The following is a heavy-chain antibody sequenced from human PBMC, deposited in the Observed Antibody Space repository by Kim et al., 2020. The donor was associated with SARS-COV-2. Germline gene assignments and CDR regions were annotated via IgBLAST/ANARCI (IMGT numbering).Heavy chain of an antibody. J-gene: IGHJ4*02. V-gene: IGHV1-3*01. D-gene: IGHD1-26*01. Sequence: SQKFQGRVTIPRDPAAGTAYMELSSLRSEDTAVYYYARDRLVGAYSFDYWGQGTLVTVSS. CDR3: ARDRLVGAYSFDY.